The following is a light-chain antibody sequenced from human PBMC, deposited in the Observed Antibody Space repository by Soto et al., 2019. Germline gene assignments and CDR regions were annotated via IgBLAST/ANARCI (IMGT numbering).Light chain of an antibody. V-gene: IGLV1-40*01. CDR3: QSYDSSLSAYV. Sequence: QSVLTQPPSVSGAPGQRVTISCTGSSSNIGAGYDVHWYQQLPGTAPKLLIYGNSNRSSGVPDRFFGSKSGTSASLAITGLQAEDETDYYCQSYDSSLSAYVFGTGTKLTVL. CDR2: GNS. CDR1: SSNIGAGYD. J-gene: IGLJ1*01.